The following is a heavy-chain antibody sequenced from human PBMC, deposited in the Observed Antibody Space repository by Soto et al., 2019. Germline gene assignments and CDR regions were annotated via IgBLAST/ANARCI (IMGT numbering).Heavy chain of an antibody. CDR3: TRDPYPEEDIVVVVAATSVADYYYGMDV. Sequence: HPGGSLRLSCTASGFTFGDYAMSWVRQAPGKGLEWVGFIRSKAYGGTTEYAASVKGRFTISRDDSKSIAYLQMNSLKTEDTAVYYCTRDPYPEEDIVVVVAATSVADYYYGMDVWGQGTTVTVSS. J-gene: IGHJ6*02. D-gene: IGHD2-15*01. CDR1: GFTFGDYA. CDR2: IRSKAYGGTT. V-gene: IGHV3-49*04.